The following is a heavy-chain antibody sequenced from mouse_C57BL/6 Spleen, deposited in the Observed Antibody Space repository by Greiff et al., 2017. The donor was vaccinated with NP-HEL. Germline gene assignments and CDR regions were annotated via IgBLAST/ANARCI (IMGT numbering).Heavy chain of an antibody. J-gene: IGHJ2*01. CDR3: ARGRVVAPFDY. V-gene: IGHV3-6*01. D-gene: IGHD1-1*01. CDR2: ISYDGSN. Sequence: DVKLQESGPGLVKPSQSLSLTCSVTGYSITSGYYWNWIRQFPGNKLEWMGYISYDGSNNYNPSLKNRISITRDTSKNQFFLKLNSVTTEDTATYYCARGRVVAPFDYWGQGTTLTVSS. CDR1: GYSITSGYY.